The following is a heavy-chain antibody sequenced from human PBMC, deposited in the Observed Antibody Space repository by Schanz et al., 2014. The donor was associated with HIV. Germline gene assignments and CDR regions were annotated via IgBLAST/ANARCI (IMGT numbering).Heavy chain of an antibody. J-gene: IGHJ4*02. CDR1: GFTFSSHG. D-gene: IGHD4-17*01. CDR3: VKANYDDYSVGY. Sequence: QGQLVESGGGVVQPGGSLRLSCAGSGFTFSSHGMHWVRHAPDKGLEWGAVISFNGGNKYYADSVKGRFTVSRDFSKNTLFLQMNSLRTEDTAMYYCVKANYDDYSVGYWGQGTLVTVSS. CDR2: ISFNGGNK. V-gene: IGHV3-30*18.